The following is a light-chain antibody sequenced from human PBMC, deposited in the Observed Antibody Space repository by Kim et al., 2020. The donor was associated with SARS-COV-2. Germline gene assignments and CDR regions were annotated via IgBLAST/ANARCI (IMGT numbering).Light chain of an antibody. CDR2: DAS. J-gene: IGKJ4*01. CDR1: QSVSSS. CDR3: QQRSNWFT. Sequence: SWSPGERATLSCRASQSVSSSLAWYQQKPGQAPRLLIYDASTRATGIPARFSGSGSGTDFTLTISSLEPEDFAVYYCQQRSNWFTFGGGTKVDIK. V-gene: IGKV3-11*01.